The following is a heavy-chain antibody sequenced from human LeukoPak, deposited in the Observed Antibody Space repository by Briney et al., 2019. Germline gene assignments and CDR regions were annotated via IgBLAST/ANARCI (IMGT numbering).Heavy chain of an antibody. CDR1: GGSISSYY. D-gene: IGHD3-3*01. Sequence: PSETLSLTCTVSGGSISSYYWSWIRQPPGKGLEWIGYIYYSGSTNYNPSLKSRVTISVDTSKNQFSLKLSSVTAADTAVYYCARGTSVFGVVKNNWFDPWGQGTLVTVSS. CDR2: IYYSGST. CDR3: ARGTSVFGVVKNNWFDP. J-gene: IGHJ5*02. V-gene: IGHV4-59*12.